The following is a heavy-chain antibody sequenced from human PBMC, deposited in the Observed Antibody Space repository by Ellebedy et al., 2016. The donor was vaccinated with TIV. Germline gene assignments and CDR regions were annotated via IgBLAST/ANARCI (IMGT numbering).Heavy chain of an antibody. CDR3: ARYRSIAAGEYDS. J-gene: IGHJ4*02. Sequence: GESLKISCKGPGYTFTNSWIGWVRHTPGKGLEWMGNISPGDSNIRYSPSFQGQVTISADKSISTAYLQWNSLKASDTAMYYCARYRSIAAGEYDSWGQGTLVTVST. D-gene: IGHD6-13*01. CDR1: GYTFTNSW. V-gene: IGHV5-51*01. CDR2: ISPGDSNI.